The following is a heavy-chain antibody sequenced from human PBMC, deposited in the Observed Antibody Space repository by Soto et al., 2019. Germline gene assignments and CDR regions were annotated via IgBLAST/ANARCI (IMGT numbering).Heavy chain of an antibody. CDR1: GYTFTSYG. D-gene: IGHD6-13*01. J-gene: IGHJ4*02. CDR3: AADLAYSSSLGY. Sequence: SVKVSCKASGYTFTSYGISWVRQAPGQRLEWIGWIVVGSGNTNYAQKFQERVTITRDMSTSTAYMELSSLRSEDTAVYYCAADLAYSSSLGYWGQGTLVTVSS. CDR2: IVVGSGNT. V-gene: IGHV1-58*02.